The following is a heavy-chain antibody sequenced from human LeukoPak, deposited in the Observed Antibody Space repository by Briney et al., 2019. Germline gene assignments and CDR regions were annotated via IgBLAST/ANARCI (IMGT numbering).Heavy chain of an antibody. V-gene: IGHV4-59*01. Sequence: SETLSLTCTASGGSISSYYWSWIRQPPGKGLEWIGYIYYSGSTNYNPSLKSRVTISVDTSKNQFSLKLSSVTAADTAVYYCARQMGSSWFPNFDYWGQGTLVTVSS. D-gene: IGHD6-13*01. CDR1: GGSISSYY. CDR3: ARQMGSSWFPNFDY. J-gene: IGHJ4*02. CDR2: IYYSGST.